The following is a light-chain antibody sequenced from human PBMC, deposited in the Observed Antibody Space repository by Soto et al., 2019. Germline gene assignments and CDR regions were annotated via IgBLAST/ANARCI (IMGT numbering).Light chain of an antibody. Sequence: QSVLTQPPSASGTPGQRVTISCSGSSSNIGSNTVNWHQQLPGTAPKLLIYWTNQRPSGVPDRFSGSKSGTSASLAISGLQSEDEADYYCAAWDDSLSGPVFGGGTKLTVL. CDR3: AAWDDSLSGPV. J-gene: IGLJ2*01. CDR2: WTN. V-gene: IGLV1-44*01. CDR1: SSNIGSNT.